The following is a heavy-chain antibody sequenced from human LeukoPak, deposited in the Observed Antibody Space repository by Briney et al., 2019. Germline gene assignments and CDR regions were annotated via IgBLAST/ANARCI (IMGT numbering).Heavy chain of an antibody. CDR2: IWYDGSNK. V-gene: IGHV3-30*02. J-gene: IGHJ6*02. Sequence: GSLRLSCAASGFTFSSYGMHWVRQAPGKGLEWVAVIWYDGSNKYYADSVKGRFTISRDNSKNALNLQMNSLITEDTAVYYCATDASGITHHAMDVWGQGTTVTVSS. CDR1: GFTFSSYG. CDR3: ATDASGITHHAMDV. D-gene: IGHD3-10*01.